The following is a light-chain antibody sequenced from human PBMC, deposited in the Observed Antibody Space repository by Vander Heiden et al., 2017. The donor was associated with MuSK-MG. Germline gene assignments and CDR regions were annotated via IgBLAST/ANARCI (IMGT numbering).Light chain of an antibody. CDR2: DAS. CDR1: QSVSSY. Sequence: EIVLTQSPATLSLSPGERATLSCRASQSVSSYLAWYQQKPGQAPRLLIYDASNRATGIPARFSGSGSGTDFTLTISTLEPEDFAVYYCQQRCNWLQTFGGGTKVEIK. J-gene: IGKJ4*01. V-gene: IGKV3-11*01. CDR3: QQRCNWLQT.